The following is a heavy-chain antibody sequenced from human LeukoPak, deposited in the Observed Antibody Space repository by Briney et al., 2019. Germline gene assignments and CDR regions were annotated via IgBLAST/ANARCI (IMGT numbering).Heavy chain of an antibody. J-gene: IGHJ4*02. CDR3: ARGGFYCGGDCYVDY. D-gene: IGHD2-21*02. V-gene: IGHV4-4*07. CDR2: IYSSGNT. Sequence: PSETLSLTCTVSGGSITGYHWGWIRQPAGKGLEWIGRIYSSGNTYFDPSLKSRVTISVDTSKNQFSLKLSSVTAADTAVYYCARGGFYCGGDCYVDYWGQGTLVTVSS. CDR1: GGSITGYH.